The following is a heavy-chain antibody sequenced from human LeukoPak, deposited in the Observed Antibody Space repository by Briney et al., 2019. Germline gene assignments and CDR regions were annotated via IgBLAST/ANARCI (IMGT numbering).Heavy chain of an antibody. CDR3: ARSRGGYDFWSWFDP. Sequence: SVKVSCKASGGTFSSYAISWVRQAPGQGLEWMGGIIPIFGTANYAQKFQGRVTITTDESTSTAYMELSSLRSEDTAVYYCARSRGGYDFWSWFDPWGQGTLVTVSS. V-gene: IGHV1-69*05. CDR1: GGTFSSYA. J-gene: IGHJ5*02. CDR2: IIPIFGTA. D-gene: IGHD3-3*01.